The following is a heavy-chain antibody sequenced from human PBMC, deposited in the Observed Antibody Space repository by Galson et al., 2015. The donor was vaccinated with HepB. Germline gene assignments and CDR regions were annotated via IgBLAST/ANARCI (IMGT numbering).Heavy chain of an antibody. CDR2: IYWDDDK. V-gene: IGHV2-5*02. D-gene: IGHD5-12*01. CDR1: GFSLSTSGVG. CDR3: AHLSWIQWYFDY. Sequence: PALVKPTQTLTLTCTFSGFSLSTSGVGVGWIRQPPGKALEWLALIYWDDDKRYSPSLKSRLTITKDTSKNQVVLTMTNMDPVDTATYYCAHLSWIQWYFDYWGQGTLVTVSS. J-gene: IGHJ4*02.